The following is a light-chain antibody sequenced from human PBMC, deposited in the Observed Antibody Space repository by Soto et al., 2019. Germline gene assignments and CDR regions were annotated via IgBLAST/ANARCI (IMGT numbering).Light chain of an antibody. J-gene: IGKJ2*01. CDR1: QSVRGK. V-gene: IGKV3-15*01. CDR2: GAS. Sequence: EIVMTQSPATLSVSPGERATLSCRASQSVRGKVAWYQQRPGQAPRLLIYGASTTATYIPARFSGRGSGTEFTLTISSLQSEDFAVYYCQQRSNWPNTFGQGTKLEIK. CDR3: QQRSNWPNT.